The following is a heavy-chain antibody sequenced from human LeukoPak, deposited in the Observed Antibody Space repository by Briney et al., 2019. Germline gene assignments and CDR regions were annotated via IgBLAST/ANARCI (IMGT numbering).Heavy chain of an antibody. D-gene: IGHD6-19*01. Sequence: GGSLRLSCTASGFSFSNHYMRWIRQAPGKGLEWVANINEDGSNKWHLGSVKGRFTVSRDNARNSLYLQMNSLRVEDTAVYYCTRVIVAVPGYFDYFDFWGQGVLVAVSS. CDR1: GFSFSNHY. J-gene: IGHJ4*02. CDR2: INEDGSNK. CDR3: TRVIVAVPGYFDYFDF. V-gene: IGHV3-7*01.